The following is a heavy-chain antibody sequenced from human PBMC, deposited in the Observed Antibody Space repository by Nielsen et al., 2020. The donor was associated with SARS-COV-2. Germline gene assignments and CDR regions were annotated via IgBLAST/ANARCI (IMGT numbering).Heavy chain of an antibody. V-gene: IGHV3-23*03. CDR3: AKGSSSGWYLNDWFDP. CDR2: IYSGGSST. D-gene: IGHD6-19*01. CDR1: GFTFDDYA. J-gene: IGHJ5*02. Sequence: GESLKISCAASGFTFDDYAMSWVRQAPGKGLEWVSFIYSGGSSTYYADSVKGRFTISRDNSKNTLYLQMNSLRAEDTAVYYCAKGSSSGWYLNDWFDPWGQGTLVTVSS.